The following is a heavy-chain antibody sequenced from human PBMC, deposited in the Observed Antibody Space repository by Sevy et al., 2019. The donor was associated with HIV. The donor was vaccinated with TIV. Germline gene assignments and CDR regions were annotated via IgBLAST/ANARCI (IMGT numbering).Heavy chain of an antibody. Sequence: GGSLRLSCAASGFTFSNAWMSWVRQAPGKGLEWVGRIKSKTDGGTTDYAAPVKGRFTISRDDSKNTLYLQMNSLKTEDTAVYYCTTVLGYCTNGVCSQSHYWGQGTLVTSPQ. D-gene: IGHD2-8*01. J-gene: IGHJ4*02. CDR1: GFTFSNAW. CDR2: IKSKTDGGTT. V-gene: IGHV3-15*01. CDR3: TTVLGYCTNGVCSQSHY.